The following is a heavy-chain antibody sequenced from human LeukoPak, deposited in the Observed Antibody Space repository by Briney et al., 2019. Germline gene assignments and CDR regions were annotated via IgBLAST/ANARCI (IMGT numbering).Heavy chain of an antibody. Sequence: RSGGSLRLSCAASGFTFDRFTIHWVRQTPGKGLEWVSYISSSGSTIYYADSVKGRFTISRDNAKNSLYLQMNSLRADDTAVYYCARCGRWLHRYYFDYWGQGTLVTVSS. D-gene: IGHD5-24*01. CDR2: ISSSGSTI. CDR1: GFTFDRFT. CDR3: ARCGRWLHRYYFDY. J-gene: IGHJ4*02. V-gene: IGHV3-48*04.